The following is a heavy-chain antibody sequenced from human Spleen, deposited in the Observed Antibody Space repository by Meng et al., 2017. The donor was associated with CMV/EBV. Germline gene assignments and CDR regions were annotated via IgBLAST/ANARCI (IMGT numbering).Heavy chain of an antibody. CDR2: TYYRSKWYN. V-gene: IGHV6-1*01. J-gene: IGHJ4*02. CDR3: ARVLGELTDS. D-gene: IGHD3-16*01. CDR1: GDGVSSNSAA. Sequence: SETLSLTCAISGDGVSSNSAAWDWIRQSPSRGLEWLGRTYYRSKWYNDYAASVKSRIIINPDTSKNQFSLQLNSVTPEDTAVYYCARVLGELTDSWGQGTLVTVSS.